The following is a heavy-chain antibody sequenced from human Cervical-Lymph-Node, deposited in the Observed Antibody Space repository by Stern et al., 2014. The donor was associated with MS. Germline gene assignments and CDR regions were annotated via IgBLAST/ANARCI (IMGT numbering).Heavy chain of an antibody. Sequence: QVQLGQSGAEVRRPGASVKVACKASGFTFTSCYMHWVRQAPGQGLEWMGWINANSGGTNSAQKFQGRVTMTRDTSISTVYMDLTGLTSDDTAIYYCARDMSTVTTPYFDYGGQGTLVTVPA. CDR1: GFTFTSCY. CDR2: INANSGGT. CDR3: ARDMSTVTTPYFDY. V-gene: IGHV1-2*02. J-gene: IGHJ4*02. D-gene: IGHD4-17*01.